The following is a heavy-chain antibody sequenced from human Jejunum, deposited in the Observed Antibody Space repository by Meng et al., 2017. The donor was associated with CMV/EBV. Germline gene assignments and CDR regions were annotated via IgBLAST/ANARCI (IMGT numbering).Heavy chain of an antibody. Sequence: SISSGDYYWSWIRQPPGKGLEWIGFIKYSGRTYYNPSLTSRVTMSLDTSENHFSLRLSSVTAADTAVYYCARTQDCSTTSCYTGFDPWGQGTLVTVSS. D-gene: IGHD2-2*01. CDR3: ARTQDCSTTSCYTGFDP. CDR1: SISSGDYY. J-gene: IGHJ5*02. CDR2: IKYSGRT. V-gene: IGHV4-30-4*08.